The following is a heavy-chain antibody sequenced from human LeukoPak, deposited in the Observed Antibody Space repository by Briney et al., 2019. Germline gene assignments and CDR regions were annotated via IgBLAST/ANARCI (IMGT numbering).Heavy chain of an antibody. CDR2: INPNSGGT. Sequence: ASVKVSCKASGYTFTSYATNWVRQAPGQGLEWMGWINPNSGGTNYAQKFQGRVTMTRDTSISTAYMELSRLRSDDTAVYYCAREFDYMGDYWGQGTLVTVSS. D-gene: IGHD4-11*01. CDR1: GYTFTSYA. CDR3: AREFDYMGDY. V-gene: IGHV1-2*02. J-gene: IGHJ4*02.